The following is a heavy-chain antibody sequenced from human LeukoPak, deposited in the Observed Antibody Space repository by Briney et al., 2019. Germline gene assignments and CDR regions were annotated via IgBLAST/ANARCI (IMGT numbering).Heavy chain of an antibody. CDR1: GFTFSSYA. V-gene: IGHV3-23*01. CDR3: AKHGAYVWGSYRYDDY. D-gene: IGHD3-16*02. Sequence: GGSLRLSCAAPGFTFSSYAMSWVRQAPGKGLEWVSAISGSGGSTYYADSVKGRFTISRDNSKNTLYLQMNSLRAEDTAVYYCAKHGAYVWGSYRYDDYWGQGTLVTVSS. J-gene: IGHJ4*02. CDR2: ISGSGGST.